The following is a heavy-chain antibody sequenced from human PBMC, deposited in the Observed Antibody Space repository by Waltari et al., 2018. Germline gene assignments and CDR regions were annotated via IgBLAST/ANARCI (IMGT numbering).Heavy chain of an antibody. CDR1: GLPFRPYA. Sequence: VQLVESGGDLVQPGRSLRLSCAASGLPFRPYAMTSVRQAPGKGLEWVAYIGGSGTIIYYADSVRGRFAISRDDAKNSLYLEMNSLRAEDTAVYYCARDQKYNWDLDYWGQGTLVTVSS. V-gene: IGHV3-48*01. J-gene: IGHJ4*02. D-gene: IGHD1-20*01. CDR3: ARDQKYNWDLDY. CDR2: IGGSGTII.